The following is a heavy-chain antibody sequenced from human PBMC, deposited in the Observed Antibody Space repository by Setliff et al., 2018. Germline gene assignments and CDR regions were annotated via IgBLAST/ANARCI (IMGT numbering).Heavy chain of an antibody. CDR1: GYTFTSYY. CDR3: ARELLFGGVIFGY. CDR2: INPSGGFT. D-gene: IGHD3-3*01. V-gene: IGHV1-46*01. Sequence: ASVKVSCKASGYTFTSYYMHWVRQAPGQGLEWMRIINPSGGFTSYAQKFQDRVTMTRDTSTSTVYMELSSLRSGDTAMYYCARELLFGGVIFGYWGQGTLVTVSS. J-gene: IGHJ4*02.